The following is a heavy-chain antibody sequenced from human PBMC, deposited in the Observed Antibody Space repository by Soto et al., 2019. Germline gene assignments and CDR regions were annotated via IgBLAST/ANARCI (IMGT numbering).Heavy chain of an antibody. CDR3: ATLRAGYNKNDY. CDR2: IIPILGIA. CDR1: GVTFSSYT. J-gene: IGHJ4*02. V-gene: IGHV1-69*02. Sequence: QVQLVQSGAEVKKPGSSVKVSCKASGVTFSSYTISWVRQAPGQGLEWMGRIIPILGIANSAQKFQGSVTITADNSASTAYKALSSLRSEDTAVYYYATLRAGYNKNDYWGKGTLVTVSS. D-gene: IGHD5-12*01.